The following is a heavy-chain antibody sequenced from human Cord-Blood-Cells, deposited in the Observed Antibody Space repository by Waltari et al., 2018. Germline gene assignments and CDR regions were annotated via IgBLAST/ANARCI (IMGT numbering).Heavy chain of an antibody. CDR1: GFTFSNAW. J-gene: IGHJ3*02. Sequence: EVQLVESGGGLVKPGGSLRLSCAASGFTFSNAWMSWVRQAPGKGLEWVGRIKSKTDGGTTDYAAPVKGRFTISRDDSKNTLYLQMNSLKTEDTAVYYCTTGIVCQDAFDIWGQGTMVTVSS. CDR2: IKSKTDGGTT. D-gene: IGHD2-15*01. CDR3: TTGIVCQDAFDI. V-gene: IGHV3-15*01.